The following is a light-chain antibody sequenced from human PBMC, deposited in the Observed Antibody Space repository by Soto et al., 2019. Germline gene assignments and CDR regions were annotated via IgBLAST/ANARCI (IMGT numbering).Light chain of an antibody. V-gene: IGKV3-15*01. J-gene: IGKJ2*01. Sequence: EIVRTQSPGTLSVSPGERATLSCRASQSVGSNLAWYQQKPGQAPRLLVYSSSTRATDVPARFTGSGSGTEFTLTVSSLQSEDVAVYFCQHYTQWPRFTFGQGTRLEIK. CDR2: SSS. CDR1: QSVGSN. CDR3: QHYTQWPRFT.